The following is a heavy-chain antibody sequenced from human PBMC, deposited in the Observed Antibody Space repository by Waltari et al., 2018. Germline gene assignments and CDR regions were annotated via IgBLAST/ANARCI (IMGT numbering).Heavy chain of an antibody. CDR2: VKSNTDGGTA. CDR1: GFTFSNAW. Sequence: EVQLVESGGGLVKPGGSLRLSCAASGFTFSNAWMNWVRQAPGKGLEGVGRVKSNTDGGTADYAAPVKGRFTISRDDSKNTLYLQMNSLTTEDTAVYYCTTDLGDFWGQGTLITVSS. CDR3: TTDLGDF. J-gene: IGHJ4*02. V-gene: IGHV3-15*07.